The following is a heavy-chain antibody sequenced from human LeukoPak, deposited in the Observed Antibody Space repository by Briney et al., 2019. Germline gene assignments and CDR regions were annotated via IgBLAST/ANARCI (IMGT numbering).Heavy chain of an antibody. Sequence: GGSLRLSCAAYGFTFSSYGMHWVRQAPGKGVEWVAVISYDGSNKYYADSVKGRFTISRDNSKNTLYLQMNSLRAEDTAVYYCAKVLIAAPYYYYGMDVWGQGTTVTVSS. D-gene: IGHD6-13*01. CDR3: AKVLIAAPYYYYGMDV. V-gene: IGHV3-30*18. CDR1: GFTFSSYG. J-gene: IGHJ6*02. CDR2: ISYDGSNK.